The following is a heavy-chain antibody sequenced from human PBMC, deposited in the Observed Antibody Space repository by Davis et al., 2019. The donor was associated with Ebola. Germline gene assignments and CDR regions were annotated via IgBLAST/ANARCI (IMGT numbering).Heavy chain of an antibody. J-gene: IGHJ6*02. Sequence: MPSETLSLTCAVYGGSFSGYYWSWIRQPPGKGLEWIGEINHSGSTNYNPSLKSRVTISVDTSKNQFSLKLSSVTAADTAVYYCARYLVVAATQYYYYYGMDVWGQGTTVTVSS. V-gene: IGHV4-34*01. D-gene: IGHD2-15*01. CDR2: INHSGST. CDR1: GGSFSGYY. CDR3: ARYLVVAATQYYYYYGMDV.